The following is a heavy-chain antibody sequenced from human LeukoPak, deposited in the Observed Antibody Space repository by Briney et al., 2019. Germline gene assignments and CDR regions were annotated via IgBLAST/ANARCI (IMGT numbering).Heavy chain of an antibody. D-gene: IGHD4-11*01. CDR2: IYYSGTT. J-gene: IGHJ5*02. CDR1: GGSVSSRGYY. V-gene: IGHV4-39*01. Sequence: KASETLSLTCTVSGGSVSSRGYYWGWIRQPPGKGLEWIGSIYYSGTTYFNPSLKSRVTISITTSTNHFSLMLSSVTAADTAVYYCARHDYDYTNYNWFDPWGQGTLVTVSS. CDR3: ARHDYDYTNYNWFDP.